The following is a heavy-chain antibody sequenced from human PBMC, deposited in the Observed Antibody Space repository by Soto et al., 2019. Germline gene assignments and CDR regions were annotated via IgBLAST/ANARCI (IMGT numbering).Heavy chain of an antibody. CDR2: IYYNGST. D-gene: IGHD1-20*01. CDR3: ARSVGRSNWYGNWLDP. V-gene: IGHV4-59*01. Sequence: SETLSLTCTVSGGSISTYYWSWIRQPPGKALERIGYIYYNGSTNYNPSLKSRVTISVDTSKNQFSLKFSSVTAADTAVYYCARSVGRSNWYGNWLDPWGQGILVTVPQ. J-gene: IGHJ5*02. CDR1: GGSISTYY.